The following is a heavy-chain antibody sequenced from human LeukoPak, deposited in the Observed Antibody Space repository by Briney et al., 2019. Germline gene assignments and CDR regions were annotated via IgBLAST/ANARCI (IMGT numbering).Heavy chain of an antibody. CDR1: GFTFTTYW. D-gene: IGHD5-18*01. J-gene: IGHJ6*02. CDR2: INSDGSIT. V-gene: IGHV3-74*01. CDR3: ARDAVDTANAV. Sequence: GGSLRLSCSASGFTFTTYWMHWVRQAPGKGLVWVSHINSDGSITSYADSVKGRFTISRDNAKNTLYLQMNSLRAEDTAVYYCARDAVDTANAVWGQGTTVTVSS.